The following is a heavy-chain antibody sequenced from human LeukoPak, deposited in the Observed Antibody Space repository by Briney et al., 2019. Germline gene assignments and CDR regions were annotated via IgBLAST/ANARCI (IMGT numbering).Heavy chain of an antibody. CDR3: AGGGWPVDTARFDY. Sequence: SETLSLTCTVSGGSISSYYWSWIRQPAGKGLEWIGRIYTSGSTNYNPSLKSRVTMSVDTSKNQFSLKLSSVTAADTAVYYCAGGGWPVDTARFDYWGQGTLVTVSS. CDR1: GGSISSYY. V-gene: IGHV4-4*07. CDR2: IYTSGST. J-gene: IGHJ4*02. D-gene: IGHD5-18*01.